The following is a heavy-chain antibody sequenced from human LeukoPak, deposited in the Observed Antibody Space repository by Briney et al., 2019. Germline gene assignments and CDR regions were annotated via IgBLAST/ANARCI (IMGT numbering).Heavy chain of an antibody. J-gene: IGHJ3*02. CDR1: RFTFSSYA. Sequence: GGSLRLSCAASRFTFSSYAMSWVRQAPGKGLEWVSAISGSGGSTYYADSVKGRFTISRDNSKNTLYLQMNSLRAEDTAVYYCAKAHLVVVSYDAFDIWGQGTMVTVSS. CDR3: AKAHLVVVSYDAFDI. V-gene: IGHV3-23*01. D-gene: IGHD2-15*01. CDR2: ISGSGGST.